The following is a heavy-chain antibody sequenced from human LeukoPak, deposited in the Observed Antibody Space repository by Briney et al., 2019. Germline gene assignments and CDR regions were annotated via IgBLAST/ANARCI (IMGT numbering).Heavy chain of an antibody. D-gene: IGHD2-8*01. J-gene: IGHJ6*02. CDR3: ARGVLDYYYGMDV. V-gene: IGHV4-30-4*01. Sequence: PSQTLSLTCTVSGGSISSGDYYWSWIRQPPGKGLEWIGYIYCSGSTYFNPSLKSRVTISVDTSKNQFSLKLSSVTAADTAVYYCARGVLDYYYGMDVWGQGTTVTVSS. CDR1: GGSISSGDYY. CDR2: IYCSGST.